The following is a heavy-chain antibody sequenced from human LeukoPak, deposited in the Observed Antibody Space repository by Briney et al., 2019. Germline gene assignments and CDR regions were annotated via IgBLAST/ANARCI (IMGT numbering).Heavy chain of an antibody. J-gene: IGHJ6*02. Sequence: GGSLRLSCAASGFTFSSYAMHWVRQAPGKGLEWVAVISYDGSNKYYADSVKGRFTISRDNYKNTLYLQMNSLRAEDTAVYYCARDEDCFYGSGSYSCYYYYGMDVWGQGTTVTVSS. V-gene: IGHV3-30-3*01. CDR1: GFTFSSYA. CDR3: ARDEDCFYGSGSYSCYYYYGMDV. D-gene: IGHD3-10*01. CDR2: ISYDGSNK.